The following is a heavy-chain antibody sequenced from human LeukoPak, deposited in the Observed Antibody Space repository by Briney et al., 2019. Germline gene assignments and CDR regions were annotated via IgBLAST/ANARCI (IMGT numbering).Heavy chain of an antibody. CDR1: GGSISSYY. Sequence: PSETLSLTCTVSGGSISSYYWSWIRQPPGKGLEWIGYIYYSGSTNYNPSLKSQVTISVDTSKNQFSLKLSSVTAADTAVYYCARGDDYGVHFDYWGQGTLVTVSS. CDR2: IYYSGST. CDR3: ARGDDYGVHFDY. V-gene: IGHV4-59*01. J-gene: IGHJ4*02. D-gene: IGHD4-17*01.